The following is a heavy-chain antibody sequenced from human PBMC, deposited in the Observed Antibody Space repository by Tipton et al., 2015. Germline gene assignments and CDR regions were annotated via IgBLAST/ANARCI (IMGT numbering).Heavy chain of an antibody. Sequence: PSLTCTVSGDSISSSHWSWIRQPPGKGLEWIGSVSYSGSTKYNPSLQSRVIILVDMSKNQFSLKLNSVTAADTAMYYCARDNYRGYCPGESCFNWFDPWGQGTLVTVSS. V-gene: IGHV4-59*01. CDR1: GDSISSSH. J-gene: IGHJ5*02. CDR3: ARDNYRGYCPGESCFNWFDP. CDR2: VSYSGST. D-gene: IGHD2-15*01.